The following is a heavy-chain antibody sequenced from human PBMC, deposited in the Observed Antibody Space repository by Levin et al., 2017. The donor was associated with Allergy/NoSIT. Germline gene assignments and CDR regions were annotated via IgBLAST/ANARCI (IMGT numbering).Heavy chain of an antibody. CDR3: ARGTYSSGWYPDTFDS. D-gene: IGHD6-19*01. CDR1: GFTFGTSW. V-gene: IGHV3-7*04. CDR2: LNQDGTKE. J-gene: IGHJ3*02. Sequence: GASVKVSCVASGFTFGTSWMSWVRQDPGKGLEWVANLNQDGTKEYYVSSMKGRFTVSRDNAKNSLYLQMTSLRVEDTAVYYCARGTYSSGWYPDTFDSWGQGTMVTVSS.